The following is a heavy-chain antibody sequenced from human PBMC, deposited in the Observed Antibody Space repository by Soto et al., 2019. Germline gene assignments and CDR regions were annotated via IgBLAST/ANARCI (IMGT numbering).Heavy chain of an antibody. CDR2: INPSGGST. CDR1: GYTFTSYY. Sequence: ASVKVSCKASGYTFTSYYIHWVRQAPGQGLEWMGIINPSGGSTSNAQKFQGRVIMTRDTSTTTVFMELSSLRSEDAAVYYCARDQKNRYDHSSPDYYYYGMDVWGQGTTVTVSS. D-gene: IGHD6-13*01. CDR3: ARDQKNRYDHSSPDYYYYGMDV. V-gene: IGHV1-46*01. J-gene: IGHJ6*02.